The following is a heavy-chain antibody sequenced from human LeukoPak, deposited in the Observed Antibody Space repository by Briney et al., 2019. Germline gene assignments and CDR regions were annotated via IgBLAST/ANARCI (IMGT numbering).Heavy chain of an antibody. V-gene: IGHV3-15*01. CDR1: GFTFNNAW. Sequence: PGGSLRLSCAACGFTFNNAWMSWVRQAPGKGLEWVGRIKSKTDGGTTDYTVPVKGRFTISRDDSKNTLYLQVNSLETEDTAVYYCTTGRICTGDCYSGISDYWGQGTLVTVSS. D-gene: IGHD2-21*02. J-gene: IGHJ4*02. CDR3: TTGRICTGDCYSGISDY. CDR2: IKSKTDGGTT.